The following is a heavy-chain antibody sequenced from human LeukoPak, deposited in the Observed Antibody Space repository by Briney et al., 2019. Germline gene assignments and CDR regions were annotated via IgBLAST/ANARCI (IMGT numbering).Heavy chain of an antibody. D-gene: IGHD3-22*01. V-gene: IGHV4-34*01. J-gene: IGHJ4*02. CDR1: GGSFSGYY. CDR2: INHSGST. Sequence: SETLSLTCAVYGGSFSGYYWSWIRQPPGKGLEWIGEINHSGSTNYNPSLKSRVTISVDTSKNQFSLKLSSVTAADTPVYYCARRAVVVVITTKLDYGDKGTLLTVPS. CDR3: ARRAVVVVITTKLDY.